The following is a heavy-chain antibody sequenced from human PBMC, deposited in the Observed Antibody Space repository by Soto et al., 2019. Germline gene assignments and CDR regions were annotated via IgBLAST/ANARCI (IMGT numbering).Heavy chain of an antibody. V-gene: IGHV3-64D*06. CDR2: ISSDGDIT. CDR1: GFTFSEYS. J-gene: IGHJ5*02. Sequence: PGGSLRLSCSASGFTFSEYSMHWVRQAPGKGLQYVSTISSDGDITYYADSVKGRFTISRDNSKTTFYLQMNSLRPEDTAVYYCVKVSTFYDILTGYYSTNFFDPWGQGTLVTVSS. D-gene: IGHD3-9*01. CDR3: VKVSTFYDILTGYYSTNFFDP.